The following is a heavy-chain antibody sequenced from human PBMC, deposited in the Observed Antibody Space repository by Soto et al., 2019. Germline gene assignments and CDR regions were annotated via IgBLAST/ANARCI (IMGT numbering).Heavy chain of an antibody. D-gene: IGHD3-10*01. CDR2: INAGNGNT. CDR3: ASHYFGSGSYYTVNNYSRAV. J-gene: IGHJ6*03. Sequence: GASVKVSCKASGYTFASYARHWVRQAPGQRLEWMGWINAGNGNTKYSQKFQGRVTITRDTSASTAYMELSSLRSEDTAVYYCASHYFGSGSYYTVNNYSRAVWAKGPTVTVSS. V-gene: IGHV1-3*01. CDR1: GYTFASYA.